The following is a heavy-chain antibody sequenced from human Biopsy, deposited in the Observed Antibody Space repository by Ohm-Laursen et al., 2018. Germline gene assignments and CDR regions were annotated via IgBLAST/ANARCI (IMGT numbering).Heavy chain of an antibody. D-gene: IGHD4-17*01. CDR2: ISGSGGRT. J-gene: IGHJ4*02. CDR1: GFTFSSYA. CDR3: AKPADSYGSEFYFDY. V-gene: IGHV3-23*01. Sequence: SLRLSCAASGFTFSSYAMSWVRQAPGKGLEWVSGISGSGGRTYYAESMKGRFTISRDNSKKTVYLQMKSLRAEDTAVYYCAKPADSYGSEFYFDYWGQGTLVTVSS.